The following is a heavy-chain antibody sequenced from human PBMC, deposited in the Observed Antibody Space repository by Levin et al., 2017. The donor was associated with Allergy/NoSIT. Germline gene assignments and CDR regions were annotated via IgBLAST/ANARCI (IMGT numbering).Heavy chain of an antibody. Sequence: GESLKISCAASGFTFDNFGLHWVRQAPGKGLEWLAVIWSDGSKQFYADSVRGRFTISRDNSKNTLFLQMNSLSAEDTAVYYCARDRRFTTNGWFYFDSWGQGTLVTVSS. D-gene: IGHD6-19*01. CDR2: IWSDGSKQ. CDR3: ARDRRFTTNGWFYFDS. V-gene: IGHV3-33*01. CDR1: GFTFDNFG. J-gene: IGHJ4*02.